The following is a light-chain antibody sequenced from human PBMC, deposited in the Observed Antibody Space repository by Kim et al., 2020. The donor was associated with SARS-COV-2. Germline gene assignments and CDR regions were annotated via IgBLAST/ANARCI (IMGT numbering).Light chain of an antibody. V-gene: IGLV3-19*01. Sequence: SSELTQDPAVSVALGQTVRITCQGDSLRRNYAGWYQQKPGQAPVLVIYGKNNRPSGIPDRFSASSSGNTASLTIAGAQAEDEADYYCDSRDSSPNHRVFGGGTQLTVL. CDR2: GKN. CDR1: SLRRNY. CDR3: DSRDSSPNHRV. J-gene: IGLJ3*02.